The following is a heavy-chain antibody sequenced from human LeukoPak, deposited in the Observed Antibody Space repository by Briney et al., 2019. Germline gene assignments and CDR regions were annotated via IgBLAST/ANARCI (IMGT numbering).Heavy chain of an antibody. CDR1: GFTFEDYA. V-gene: IGHV3-9*01. Sequence: LRLSCAASGFTFEDYAMHWVRQAPGKGLEWVSGINWNSASTGYADSVKGRFTISRDDVMNSLYLQMNSLRPEDTALYYCVKDRRNPYRPEGPFDPWGQGTLVTVSS. D-gene: IGHD1-14*01. CDR2: INWNSAST. CDR3: VKDRRNPYRPEGPFDP. J-gene: IGHJ5*02.